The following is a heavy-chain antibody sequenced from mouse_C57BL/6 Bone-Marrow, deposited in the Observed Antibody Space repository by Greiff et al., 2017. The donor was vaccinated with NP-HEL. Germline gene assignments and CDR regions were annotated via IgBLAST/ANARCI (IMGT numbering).Heavy chain of an antibody. D-gene: IGHD1-1*01. CDR3: ARVYYGSSLFAY. CDR2: ISSGGSYT. Sequence: EVHLVESGGDLVKPGGSLKLSCAASGFTFSSYGMSWVRQTPDKRLEWVATISSGGSYTYYPDSVKGRFTISRDNAKNTLYLQMSSLKSEDTAMYYCARVYYGSSLFAYWGQGTLVTVSA. V-gene: IGHV5-6*01. J-gene: IGHJ3*01. CDR1: GFTFSSYG.